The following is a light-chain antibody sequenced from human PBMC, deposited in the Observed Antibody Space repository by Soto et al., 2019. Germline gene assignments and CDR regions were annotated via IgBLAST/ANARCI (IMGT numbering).Light chain of an antibody. CDR3: SSYTSSSALGV. V-gene: IGLV2-14*01. J-gene: IGLJ1*01. CDR1: SSDIGGYKY. CDR2: DVS. Sequence: QSALTQPASVSGSPGQSITISCTGTSSDIGGYKYVSWYQQHPGKAPKLMIYDVSNRPSGVSNRFSGSKSGNTASLTISGLQAEDEADYYCSSYTSSSALGVFGTGTKV.